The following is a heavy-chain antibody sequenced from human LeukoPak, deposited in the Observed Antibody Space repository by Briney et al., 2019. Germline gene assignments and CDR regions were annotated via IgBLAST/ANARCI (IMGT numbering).Heavy chain of an antibody. CDR1: GYSFTSYW. Sequence: EESLKISRKGSGYSFTSYWISWVRQMPGKGLEWMGRIDPSDSYTNYSPSFQGHVTISADKSISTAYLQCSSLKPSDTAMYYCARLVGRYCSSTSCYELDYWGQGTLVTVSS. CDR2: IDPSDSYT. D-gene: IGHD2-2*01. CDR3: ARLVGRYCSSTSCYELDY. J-gene: IGHJ4*02. V-gene: IGHV5-10-1*01.